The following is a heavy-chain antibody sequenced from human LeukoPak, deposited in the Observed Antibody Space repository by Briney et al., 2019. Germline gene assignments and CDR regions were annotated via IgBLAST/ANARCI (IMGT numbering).Heavy chain of an antibody. CDR1: GGSIDSYY. D-gene: IGHD1-26*01. CDR3: ASLSRWELQYFDY. CDR2: IYSSGST. V-gene: IGHV4-59*01. J-gene: IGHJ4*02. Sequence: SETLSLTCSVSGGSIDSYYWTWIRQPPGKGLEWLGYIYSSGSTTYNPSLQSRVTISVDTSRNQFSLKLSSVTAADTAVYYCASLSRWELQYFDYWGQGTLVTVSS.